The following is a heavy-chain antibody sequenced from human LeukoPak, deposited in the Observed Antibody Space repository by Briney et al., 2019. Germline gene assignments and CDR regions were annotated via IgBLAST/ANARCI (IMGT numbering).Heavy chain of an antibody. D-gene: IGHD3-10*02. J-gene: IGHJ4*02. V-gene: IGHV3-30*02. CDR3: AKDNYYGDYEVISIFGVD. Sequence: PGGSLRLSCAASGFTFSSHGMHWVRQAPGKGLEWVAFIRYDGTNKYYADSMKGRFTISRDNSKNTLYLQMNSLRAEDTAVYYCAKDNYYGDYEVISIFGVDWGQGTLVTVSA. CDR2: IRYDGTNK. CDR1: GFTFSSHG.